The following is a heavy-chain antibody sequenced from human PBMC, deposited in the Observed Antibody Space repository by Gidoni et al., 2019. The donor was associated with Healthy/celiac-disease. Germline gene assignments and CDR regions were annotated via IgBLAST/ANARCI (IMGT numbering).Heavy chain of an antibody. D-gene: IGHD3-3*01. J-gene: IGHJ4*02. V-gene: IGHV3-23*01. CDR1: GVPFSSDA. Sequence: EVQLLESGGGLVQPGGSLRLSCAASGVPFSSDAMSWVRQAPGKGMEWVPAISGSGGSTYDAESVKGRFTISRDNSKNTLYLQMNSLRAEDTAVYYCAKDRRFSPRYVFDYWGQGTLVTVSS. CDR2: ISGSGGST. CDR3: AKDRRFSPRYVFDY.